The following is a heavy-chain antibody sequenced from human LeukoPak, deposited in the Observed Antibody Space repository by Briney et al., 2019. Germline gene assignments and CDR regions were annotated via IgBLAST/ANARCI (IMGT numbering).Heavy chain of an antibody. CDR3: AREGLPYSGDH. V-gene: IGHV3-7*01. CDR2: IKGDGSEI. Sequence: GGSLRLSCAASGFSFSTYWMRWAHQTPGKGLEWVANIKGDGSEINYVDSVKGRFTISRDNAKNLLSLQMNSLTADDTGVYYCAREGLPYSGDHWGQGTLVTVSS. J-gene: IGHJ4*02. D-gene: IGHD4-11*01. CDR1: GFSFSTYW.